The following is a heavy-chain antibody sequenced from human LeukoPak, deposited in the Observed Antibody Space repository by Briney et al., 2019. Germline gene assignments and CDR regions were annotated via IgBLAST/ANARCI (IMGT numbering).Heavy chain of an antibody. CDR3: ARVISYGSGSYYVYYFDY. Sequence: GASVKVSCKASGYTFTGYYMHWVRQAPGQGLEWMGWINPNSGGTNYAQKFQGRVTMTRDTSISTAYMELSRLRSDDTAVYYCARVISYGSGSYYVYYFDYWGQGTLVTVSS. CDR1: GYTFTGYY. J-gene: IGHJ4*02. D-gene: IGHD3-10*01. V-gene: IGHV1-2*02. CDR2: INPNSGGT.